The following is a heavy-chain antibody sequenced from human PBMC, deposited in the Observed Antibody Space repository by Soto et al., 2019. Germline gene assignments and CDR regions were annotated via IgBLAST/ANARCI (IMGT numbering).Heavy chain of an antibody. CDR2: IYYSGTT. CDR1: SGSIGTYF. D-gene: IGHD1-26*01. V-gene: IGHV4-59*01. Sequence: SETLSLTCTVSSGSIGTYFWSWIRQPPGKGLEWIGYIYYSGTTNYNPSLRSRVTIFLDTSKNQFSLRLSSVTAADTAVYYCARGRGGTYDAFDIWGQGTLVTVSS. J-gene: IGHJ3*02. CDR3: ARGRGGTYDAFDI.